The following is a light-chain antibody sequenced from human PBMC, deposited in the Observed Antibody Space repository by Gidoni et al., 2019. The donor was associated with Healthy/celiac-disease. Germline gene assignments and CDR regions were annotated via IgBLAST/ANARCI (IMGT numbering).Light chain of an antibody. CDR2: GAS. Sequence: EIVLTQSPDTLSLSPGERATLSCRASQSVSSSYLAWYQQKPGQAPRLLIYGASSRATGIPDRFSGSGSGTDFTLTISRLEPEDFAVYYCQQYGSSPSFXGXTKVEIK. CDR3: QQYGSSPS. J-gene: IGKJ4*01. V-gene: IGKV3-20*01. CDR1: QSVSSSY.